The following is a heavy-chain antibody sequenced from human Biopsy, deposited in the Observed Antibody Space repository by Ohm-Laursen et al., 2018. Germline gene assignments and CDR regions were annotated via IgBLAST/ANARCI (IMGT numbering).Heavy chain of an antibody. CDR1: GFTFNNYG. D-gene: IGHD5-18*01. CDR3: AKDRYNYTPIGGFSMDV. CDR2: IFYDGSNT. V-gene: IGHV3-30*18. Sequence: SLRLSCTASGFTFNNYGVQWVRQAPGKGLEWVAFIFYDGSNTYYADSVKGRFTISRDNSRDTLYLQMSSLRAEDTAVYYCAKDRYNYTPIGGFSMDVWGQGTTVTVSS. J-gene: IGHJ6*02.